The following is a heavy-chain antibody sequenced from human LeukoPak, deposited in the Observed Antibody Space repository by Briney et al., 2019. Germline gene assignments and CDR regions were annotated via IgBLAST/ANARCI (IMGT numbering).Heavy chain of an antibody. V-gene: IGHV3-23*01. CDR2: ISGSGGST. Sequence: GRSLTLSCAASGSTFSSSSMNWVRHAPGKGLEWVSAISGSGGSTYYAESVKARFAISRDNSKNTLYMQMNSLRAVDTAVYYCAKSASEMATMADAFVICGPGTMVTVSS. CDR1: GSTFSSSS. CDR3: AKSASEMATMADAFVI. J-gene: IGHJ3*02. D-gene: IGHD5-24*01.